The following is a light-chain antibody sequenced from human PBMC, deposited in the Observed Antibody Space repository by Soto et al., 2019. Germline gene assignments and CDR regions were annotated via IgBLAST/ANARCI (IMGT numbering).Light chain of an antibody. V-gene: IGKV3-15*01. J-gene: IGKJ1*01. CDR2: GAS. CDR3: QQFYNWPRT. CDR1: QSVSSN. Sequence: EIVMTQSPGTLSVSPWERSTLSCRASQSVSSNLAWYQQKPGQAPRLLIYGASTRATGIPAMFSGSWSETEFTLTISSLQSEDFAVYYCQQFYNWPRTFGQGTKVEIK.